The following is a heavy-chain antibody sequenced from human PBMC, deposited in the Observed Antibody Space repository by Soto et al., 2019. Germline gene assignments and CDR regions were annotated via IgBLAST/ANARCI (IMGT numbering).Heavy chain of an antibody. D-gene: IGHD3-16*01. CDR2: INDRGDIT. Sequence: GGTLRLSCAASGITFRSYAMSWVRQAPGKGLEWVSPINDRGDITFYADSVKGRFTISSDNSKNPQYLQMNSLRGEDTALYYDAKKEEYDCVWGKSPFDWGQGTLVTVSS. CDR3: AKKEEYDCVWGKSPFD. V-gene: IGHV3-23*01. CDR1: GITFRSYA. J-gene: IGHJ4*03.